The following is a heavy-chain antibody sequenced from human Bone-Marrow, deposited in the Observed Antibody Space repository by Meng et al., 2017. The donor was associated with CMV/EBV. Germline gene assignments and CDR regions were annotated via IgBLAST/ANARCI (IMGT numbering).Heavy chain of an antibody. CDR1: GFTFSSYG. CDR3: AKDRRPMYSSSSSGYYYYGMDV. V-gene: IGHV3-33*06. J-gene: IGHJ6*02. D-gene: IGHD6-6*01. CDR2: IWYDGSNK. Sequence: GESLKISCAASGFTFSSYGMHWVRQAPGKGLEWVAVIWYDGSNKYYADSVKGRFTISRDNSKNTLYLQMNSLRAEDTAVYYCAKDRRPMYSSSSSGYYYYGMDVWGQGTTVTVSS.